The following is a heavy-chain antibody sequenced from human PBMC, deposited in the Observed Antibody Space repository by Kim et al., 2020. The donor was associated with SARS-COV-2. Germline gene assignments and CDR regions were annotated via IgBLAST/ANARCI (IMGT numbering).Heavy chain of an antibody. CDR3: AKDDERYFDRLAGVYFDY. D-gene: IGHD3-9*01. Sequence: GGSLRLSCAASGFTFSSYGMHWVRQAPGKGLEWVAVIWYDGSNKYYADSVKGRFTISRDNSKNTLYLQMNSLRAEDTAVYYCAKDDERYFDRLAGVYFDYWGQGTLVTVSS. J-gene: IGHJ4*02. CDR1: GFTFSSYG. CDR2: IWYDGSNK. V-gene: IGHV3-33*06.